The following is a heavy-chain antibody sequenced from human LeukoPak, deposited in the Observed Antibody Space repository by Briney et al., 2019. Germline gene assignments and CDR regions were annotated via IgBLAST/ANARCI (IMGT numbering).Heavy chain of an antibody. J-gene: IGHJ4*02. Sequence: SETLSLTCSVSGGSISSYYWSWIRQPPGKGLERIGYIYSSGSTNYNPSLKSRDTISVDTSKNQFSLKLSSVTAADTAVYYCARLVHGGRVISSWYVNYWGQGTLVTVSS. CDR2: IYSSGST. V-gene: IGHV4-59*12. CDR3: ARLVHGGRVISSWYVNY. D-gene: IGHD6-13*01. CDR1: GGSISSYY.